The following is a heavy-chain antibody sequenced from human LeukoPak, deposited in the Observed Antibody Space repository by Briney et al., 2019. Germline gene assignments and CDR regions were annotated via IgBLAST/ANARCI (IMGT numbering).Heavy chain of an antibody. D-gene: IGHD6-13*01. CDR2: ISWNSGSI. Sequence: GGSLRLSCAASGFTFDDYAMHWVRQAPGKGLEWVSGISWNSGSIGYADSVKGRFTISRDNAKSSLYLQMNSLRAEDTALYYCAKSLGIAAGGNDYWGQGTLVTVSS. J-gene: IGHJ4*02. CDR3: AKSLGIAAGGNDY. V-gene: IGHV3-9*01. CDR1: GFTFDDYA.